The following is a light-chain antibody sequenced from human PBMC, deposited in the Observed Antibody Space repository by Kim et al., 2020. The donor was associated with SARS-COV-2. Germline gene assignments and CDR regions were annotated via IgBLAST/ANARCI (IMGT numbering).Light chain of an antibody. J-gene: IGKJ5*01. CDR2: AAS. Sequence: YVGDRVTRPCRGSQDIRNDLGWYQQNPGKAPKRLIYAASSLQSGVPSRFSGSGSVTEFTLTISSLQTEDFATYYCIQHNTYTITFGKGTRLEIK. V-gene: IGKV1-17*01. CDR1: QDIRND. CDR3: IQHNTYTIT.